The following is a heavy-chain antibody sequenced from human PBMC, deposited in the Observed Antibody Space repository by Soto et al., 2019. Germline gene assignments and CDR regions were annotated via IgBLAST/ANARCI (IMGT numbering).Heavy chain of an antibody. CDR1: SGSISSGDYY. V-gene: IGHV4-30-4*01. CDR3: ARDIPDGGYDSSGYYSIAFDI. J-gene: IGHJ3*02. Sequence: SETLSLSCTVSSGSISSGDYYWTWIRQPPGKGLEWIGYIYYSGSTYYNPSVKSRVTISVDTSKNQFSLKLSSVTAADTAVYYCARDIPDGGYDSSGYYSIAFDIWGQRTMVTVSS. CDR2: IYYSGST. D-gene: IGHD3-22*01.